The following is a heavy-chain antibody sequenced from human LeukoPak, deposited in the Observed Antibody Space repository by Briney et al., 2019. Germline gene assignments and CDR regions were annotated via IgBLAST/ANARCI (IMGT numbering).Heavy chain of an antibody. D-gene: IGHD4-17*01. CDR2: ISYDGSNK. CDR3: ARDYGIQNPYDAFDI. Sequence: GGSLRLSCAASGFTFSSYAMHWVRQAPGKGLEWVAVISYDGSNKYYADSVKGRFTISRDNSKNTLYLQMNSLRAEDTAVYYCARDYGIQNPYDAFDIWGQGTMVAVSS. J-gene: IGHJ3*02. V-gene: IGHV3-30*04. CDR1: GFTFSSYA.